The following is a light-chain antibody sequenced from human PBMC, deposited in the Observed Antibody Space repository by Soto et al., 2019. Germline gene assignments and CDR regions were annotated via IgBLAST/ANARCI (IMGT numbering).Light chain of an antibody. CDR1: SSDVGGYNY. Sequence: QSALTQPRSVSGSPGQSVIISCTGTSSDVGGYNYVSWYQQHPDKAPKLMIYDVSQRPSGVPDRFSGSKSGYTASLTISGLQAEDEADYYCCSYAGSYTYVVFGGGTKLTVL. J-gene: IGLJ2*01. CDR3: CSYAGSYTYVV. V-gene: IGLV2-11*01. CDR2: DVS.